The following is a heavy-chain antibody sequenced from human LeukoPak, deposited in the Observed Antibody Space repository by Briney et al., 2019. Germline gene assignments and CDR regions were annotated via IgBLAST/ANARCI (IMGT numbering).Heavy chain of an antibody. D-gene: IGHD3-22*01. V-gene: IGHV1-69*04. Sequence: WVKVSCKSSGGTFSSYVISWVRQAPGQGLEWMGRIIPILGIANYAQKFQGRVTITADKSTSTAYMELSSLRSEDTAVYYCASPPADYYDSRDYFDYWGQGTLATVSA. CDR2: IIPILGIA. J-gene: IGHJ4*02. CDR3: ASPPADYYDSRDYFDY. CDR1: GGTFSSYV.